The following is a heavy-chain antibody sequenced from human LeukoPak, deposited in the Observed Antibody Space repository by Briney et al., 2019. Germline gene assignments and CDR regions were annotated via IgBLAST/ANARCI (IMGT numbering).Heavy chain of an antibody. CDR3: ATGGLYFYSG. J-gene: IGHJ4*02. V-gene: IGHV3-33*01. CDR1: GFTFISYG. Sequence: GGSLRLSCAASGFTFISYGMHWVRQSPGKGLEWVAVAYDDRDNKCHADSVRGRFTVSKDNSKKTLYLQMSSLRAEDTAIYYCATGGLYFYSGWGQGILVTVSS. CDR2: AYDDRDNK. D-gene: IGHD1-26*01.